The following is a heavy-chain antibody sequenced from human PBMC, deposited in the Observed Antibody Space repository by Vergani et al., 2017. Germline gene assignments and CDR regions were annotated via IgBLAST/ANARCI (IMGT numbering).Heavy chain of an antibody. CDR3: ATKSCGTPGCQIGYFRE. CDR2: ISYDGTQK. D-gene: IGHD1-1*01. Sequence: QVHLVESWGGVVQPGRSLRLSCVVSGFTSSYYGMHWVRQAPGKGLEWVAVISYDGTQKYYADSVKGRFTISRDNSKSTLYLQMNSLRTEDTAVYYCATKSCGTPGCQIGYFREWDQGTLVTVSS. V-gene: IGHV3-30*03. CDR1: GFTSSYYG. J-gene: IGHJ1*01.